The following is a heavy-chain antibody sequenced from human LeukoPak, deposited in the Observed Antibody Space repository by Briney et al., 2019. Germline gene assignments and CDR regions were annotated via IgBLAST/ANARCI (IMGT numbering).Heavy chain of an antibody. Sequence: GGSLRLSCAASGFTFSSYSMNWVRQAPGKGLEWVSYISSSSTIYYADSVKGRITISRDNAKNSPYLQMNSLRAGDTAVYYCARDSGEGDAPWGQGTLVTVSS. D-gene: IGHD3-10*01. CDR3: ARDSGEGDAP. J-gene: IGHJ5*02. V-gene: IGHV3-48*01. CDR2: ISSSSTI. CDR1: GFTFSSYS.